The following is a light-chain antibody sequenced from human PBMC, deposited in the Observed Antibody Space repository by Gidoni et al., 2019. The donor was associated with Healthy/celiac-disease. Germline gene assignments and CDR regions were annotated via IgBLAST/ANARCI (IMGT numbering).Light chain of an antibody. CDR2: GAS. CDR1: QSVSSSY. CDR3: QQYGSSPRT. J-gene: IGKJ2*01. V-gene: IGKV3-20*01. Sequence: ENVLTQSPGTLSLSPGERATLSCRASQSVSSSYLAWYQQKPGQAPRLLIYGASSRATGIPDRFSGSGSGTDFTLTISRLEPADFAVYYCQQYGSSPRTFXQXTKLEIK.